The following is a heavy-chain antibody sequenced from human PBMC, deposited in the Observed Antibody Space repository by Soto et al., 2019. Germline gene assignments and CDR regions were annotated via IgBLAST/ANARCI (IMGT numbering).Heavy chain of an antibody. CDR1: GGSISSGGYY. V-gene: IGHV4-31*03. Sequence: TSETLSLTCTVSGGSISSGGYYWSWIRQHPGKGLEWIGYIYYSGSTYYNPSLKSRVTISVDTSKNQFSLKLSSVTAADTAVYYCARDQGDYYGGVYYYYGMDVWGQGTTVTVSS. CDR2: IYYSGST. J-gene: IGHJ6*02. CDR3: ARDQGDYYGGVYYYYGMDV. D-gene: IGHD4-17*01.